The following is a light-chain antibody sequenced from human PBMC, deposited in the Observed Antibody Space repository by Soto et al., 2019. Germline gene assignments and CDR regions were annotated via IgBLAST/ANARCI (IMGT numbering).Light chain of an antibody. CDR1: SSDDGGYNY. J-gene: IGLJ2*01. Sequence: QSALTQPASVSGSPGQSITISCTGTSSDDGGYNYVSWYKQHPGKAPKLMIYDVSNRPSGVSNRFAGSKSVNTASLTISGLQAEDEADYYCGSYTSSSTYVVFGGGTKLTVL. CDR2: DVS. CDR3: GSYTSSSTYVV. V-gene: IGLV2-14*01.